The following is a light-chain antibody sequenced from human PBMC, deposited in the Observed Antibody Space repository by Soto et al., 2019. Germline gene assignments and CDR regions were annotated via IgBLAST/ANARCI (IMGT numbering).Light chain of an antibody. V-gene: IGLV2-8*01. CDR1: SREVVAYNY. Sequence: QFSLTPPPSPSGSPGQSVTLSCTGNSREVVAYNYVSWYQQLPGKAPKLIIYEVSKRPSGVPDRFSGSKSGNTASLTVSGLQAEDEADYYCTSYAGTYSFFYVFGTGTKVTVL. CDR3: TSYAGTYSFFYV. CDR2: EVS. J-gene: IGLJ1*01.